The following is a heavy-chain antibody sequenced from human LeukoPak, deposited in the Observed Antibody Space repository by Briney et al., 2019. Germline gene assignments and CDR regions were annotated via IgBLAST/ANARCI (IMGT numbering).Heavy chain of an antibody. CDR1: VFPLRSYA. D-gene: IGHD1-26*01. V-gene: IGHV3-30*04. CDR3: ARGVAIFIVGDYHFDY. J-gene: IGHJ4*02. CDR2: IHYDESNK. Sequence: SLLQSCAAPVFPLRSYAMHRVRQAPAKGLERDPVIHYDESNKYYADSEKGLFTIPRDNPNNKLYLQMNSLRPDDTALYYFARGVAIFIVGDYHFDYWGQGTLVTVSS.